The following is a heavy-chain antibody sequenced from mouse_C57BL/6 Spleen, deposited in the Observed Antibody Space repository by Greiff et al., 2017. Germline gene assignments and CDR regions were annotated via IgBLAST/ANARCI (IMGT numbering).Heavy chain of an antibody. J-gene: IGHJ2*01. CDR3: ARWGPITTVVATDLDD. CDR1: GYTFTSYG. CDR2: IYPRSGNT. V-gene: IGHV1-81*01. D-gene: IGHD1-1*01. Sequence: QVQLQQSGAELARPGASVKLSCKASGYTFTSYGISWVKQRTGQGLEWIGEIYPRSGNTYYNEKFKGKATLTADKSSSTAYMELRSLTSEDSAVYYCARWGPITTVVATDLDDWGQGTTLTVAS.